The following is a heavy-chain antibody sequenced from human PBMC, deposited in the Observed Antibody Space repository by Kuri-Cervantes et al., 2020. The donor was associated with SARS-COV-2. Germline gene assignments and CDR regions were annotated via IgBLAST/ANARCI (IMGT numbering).Heavy chain of an antibody. D-gene: IGHD2-2*01. CDR2: VNQDGSGK. J-gene: IGHJ4*02. V-gene: IGHV3-7*03. Sequence: GGSLRLSCAASGFTFSRFWMTWVRQAPGKGLEWVAGVNQDGSGKSHVDSVKGRFTISRDNAKNLLNLQMDSLTVEDTAVYYCASGFAFGIVVVTAALGYWGQGTLVTVSS. CDR3: ASGFAFGIVVVTAALGY. CDR1: GFTFSRFW.